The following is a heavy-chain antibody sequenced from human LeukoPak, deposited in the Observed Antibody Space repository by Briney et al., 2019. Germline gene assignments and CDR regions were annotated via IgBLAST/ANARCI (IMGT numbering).Heavy chain of an antibody. J-gene: IGHJ4*02. D-gene: IGHD3-10*01. CDR3: ARGRHPWFGELLRGPFDY. Sequence: PSETLSLTCAVYGGSFSGYYWSWIRQPPGKGLEWIGEINHSGSTNYNPSLKSRVTISVDTSKNQFSLKLSSVTAADTAVYYCARGRHPWFGELLRGPFDYWGQGTLVTVSS. V-gene: IGHV4-34*01. CDR1: GGSFSGYY. CDR2: INHSGST.